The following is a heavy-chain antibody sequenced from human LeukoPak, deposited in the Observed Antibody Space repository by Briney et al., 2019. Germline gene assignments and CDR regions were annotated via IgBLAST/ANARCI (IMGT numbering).Heavy chain of an antibody. CDR2: ISHDGSNK. V-gene: IGHV3-30*03. D-gene: IGHD3-9*01. CDR3: ARDARLRHFDGLLSGSSGPFDY. J-gene: IGHJ4*02. CDR1: GFTFSSYW. Sequence: GGSLRLSCAASGFTFSSYWMHWVRQAPGKGLEWVAVISHDGSNKYYADSVKGRFNLSRDNSQNSLFLEMNSLRPEDTAVYFCARDARLRHFDGLLSGSSGPFDYWGQGTLVTVSS.